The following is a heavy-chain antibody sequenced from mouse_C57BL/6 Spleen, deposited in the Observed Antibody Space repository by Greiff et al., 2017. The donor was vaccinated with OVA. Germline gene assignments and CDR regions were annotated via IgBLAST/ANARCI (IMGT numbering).Heavy chain of an antibody. V-gene: IGHV1-26*01. CDR2: INPNNGGT. J-gene: IGHJ2*01. Sequence: VQLQQSGPELVKPGASVKISCKASGYTFTDYYMNWVKQCHGKSLEWIGDINPNNGGTSYNQKFKGKATLTVDKSSSTAYMELRSLTSEDSAVYYCARDYYGSSPGYFDYWGQGTTLTVSS. CDR1: GYTFTDYY. CDR3: ARDYYGSSPGYFDY. D-gene: IGHD1-1*01.